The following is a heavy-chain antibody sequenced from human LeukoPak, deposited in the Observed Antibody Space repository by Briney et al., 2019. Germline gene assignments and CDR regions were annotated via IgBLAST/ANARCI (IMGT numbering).Heavy chain of an antibody. CDR1: GYTFTGYY. CDR3: ARGLSTGYFGL. CDR2: FDPEDGET. Sequence: GASVKVSCKASGYTFTGYYMHWVRQAPGKGLEWMGGFDPEDGETIYAQKFQGRVTMTEDTSTDTAYMELSSLRSEDTAVYYCARGLSTGYFGLWGRGTLVTVSS. D-gene: IGHD3-16*01. J-gene: IGHJ2*01. V-gene: IGHV1-24*01.